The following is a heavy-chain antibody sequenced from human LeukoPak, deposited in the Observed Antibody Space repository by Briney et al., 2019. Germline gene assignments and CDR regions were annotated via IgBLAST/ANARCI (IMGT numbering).Heavy chain of an antibody. CDR1: GFTFSIFA. V-gene: IGHV3-23*01. CDR2: ISGSGGST. CDR3: AKGSCSSTSCYHYYYYYMDV. Sequence: GGSLRLSCAASGFTFSIFAMSGVPRAPEKGLEWVSAISGSGGSTYYAVSVKGRFTISRDNTKHTLYLQMKCKRAEDTAVYYCAKGSCSSTSCYHYYYYYMDVWGKGTTVTVSS. D-gene: IGHD2-2*01. J-gene: IGHJ6*03.